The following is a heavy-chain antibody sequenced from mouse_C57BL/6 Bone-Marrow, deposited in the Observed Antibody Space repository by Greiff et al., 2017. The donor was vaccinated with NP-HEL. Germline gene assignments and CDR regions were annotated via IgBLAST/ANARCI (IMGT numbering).Heavy chain of an antibody. CDR3: TTFMATVAY. J-gene: IGHJ3*01. CDR1: GFNIKDDY. V-gene: IGHV14-4*01. D-gene: IGHD1-1*01. CDR2: IDPENGDT. Sequence: VQLQQSGAELVRPGASVKLSCTASGFNIKDDYMHWVKQRPEQGLEWIGWIDPENGDTEYASKFQGKATITADTSSNTAYLQLSSLTSEDTAVYYCTTFMATVAYWGQGTLVTVSA.